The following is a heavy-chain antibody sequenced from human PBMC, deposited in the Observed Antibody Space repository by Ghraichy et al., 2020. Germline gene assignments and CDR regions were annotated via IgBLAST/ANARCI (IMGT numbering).Heavy chain of an antibody. J-gene: IGHJ4*02. CDR3: ASFKTTALAGDY. Sequence: GGSLRLSCAASGFTFSSYGMHWVRQAPGKGLEWVAFIRYDGSNKYYADSVKGRFTISRDNSKNTLYLQMNSLRAEDTAVYYCASFKTTALAGDYWGQGTLVTVSS. CDR1: GFTFSSYG. V-gene: IGHV3-30*02. D-gene: IGHD4-11*01. CDR2: IRYDGSNK.